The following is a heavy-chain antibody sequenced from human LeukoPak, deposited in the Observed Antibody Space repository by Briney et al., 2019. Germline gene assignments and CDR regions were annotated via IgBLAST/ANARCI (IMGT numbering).Heavy chain of an antibody. Sequence: SETLSLTCTVSGYSITSGYYWGWIRQPPGKGLEWIGSIYHSGSTDYNPSLKSRVTISIDTSKNQFSLKLSSVTAAETAVYYCERGAPDYYDSSGYYRQNDAFDIWGQGTMVTVSS. J-gene: IGHJ3*02. D-gene: IGHD3-22*01. CDR2: IYHSGST. CDR1: GYSITSGYY. V-gene: IGHV4-38-2*02. CDR3: ERGAPDYYDSSGYYRQNDAFDI.